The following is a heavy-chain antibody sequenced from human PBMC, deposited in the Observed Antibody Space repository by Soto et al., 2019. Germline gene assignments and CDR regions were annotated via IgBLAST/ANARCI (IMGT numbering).Heavy chain of an antibody. J-gene: IGHJ4*02. V-gene: IGHV3-74*01. CDR3: AAGGSGYYAN. Sequence: EVQLVESGGDLVQPGGSLRLSCAASGFTFSTYWMHWVRQAPGKGLLWVSRIKTDGTYATYADSVKGRFTISRDKAKNTLDLQMNSLRVEDAAVYYCAAGGSGYYANWGQGTLVTVSS. CDR2: IKTDGTYA. CDR1: GFTFSTYW. D-gene: IGHD3-22*01.